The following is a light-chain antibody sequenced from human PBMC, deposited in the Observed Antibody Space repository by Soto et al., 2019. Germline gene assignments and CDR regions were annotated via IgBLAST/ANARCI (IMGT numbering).Light chain of an antibody. J-gene: IGLJ2*01. CDR2: EVS. CDR1: SSDVGGYNY. CDR3: SSYTSSSTLSVV. V-gene: IGLV2-14*01. Sequence: QSALTQPASVSGSPGQSITISCTGTSSDVGGYNYVSWYQQHPGKAPKLMIYEVSNRPSGVSNRFSGSKSGNTASLTISGLQAEDEAEYYCSSYTSSSTLSVVFGGGTKLTVL.